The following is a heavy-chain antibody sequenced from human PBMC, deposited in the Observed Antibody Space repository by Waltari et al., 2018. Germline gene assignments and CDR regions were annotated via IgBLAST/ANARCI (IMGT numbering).Heavy chain of an antibody. J-gene: IGHJ4*02. CDR1: GFIFSNYA. V-gene: IGHV3-30-3*02. D-gene: IGHD3-9*01. CDR2: TSFDRNNI. CDR3: ARQRRYRVSATNYDILN. Sequence: QLVESGGGVVQPGTSLRLSCAASGFIFSNYAMHRVRQAPGGGLDRVGTTSFDRNNIHDGVPRRCRITISRGNARYLLYLQVAGLKAADTGVYYCARQRRYRVSATNYDILNWGQGTLGTVSS.